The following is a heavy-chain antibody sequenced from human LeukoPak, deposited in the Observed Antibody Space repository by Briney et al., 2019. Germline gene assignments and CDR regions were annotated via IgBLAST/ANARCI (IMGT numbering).Heavy chain of an antibody. CDR1: GGSISSRSYY. Sequence: SETLSLTCTVSGGSISSRSYYWGWIRQPPGKGLEWLGSIYYSGSTNYNPSLNSRVTISVDTSKNQFSLNLSSVTAADTAVYYCARQDYYGSGPFDYWGQGTLVTVSS. D-gene: IGHD3-10*01. J-gene: IGHJ4*02. CDR3: ARQDYYGSGPFDY. V-gene: IGHV4-39*01. CDR2: IYYSGST.